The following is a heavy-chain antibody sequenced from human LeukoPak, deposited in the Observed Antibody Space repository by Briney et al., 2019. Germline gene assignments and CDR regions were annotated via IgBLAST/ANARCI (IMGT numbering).Heavy chain of an antibody. D-gene: IGHD3-22*01. J-gene: IGHJ4*02. V-gene: IGHV3-48*03. Sequence: GGSLRLSCAASGFTFSSYEMNWVRQAPGKGLEWVSYISSSGSTIYYADSVKGRFTISRDNAKNTLYLQMNSLRAEDSAVYYCARAEYYYDSSGYYFVYFDHWGQGTLVTVSP. CDR1: GFTFSSYE. CDR3: ARAEYYYDSSGYYFVYFDH. CDR2: ISSSGSTI.